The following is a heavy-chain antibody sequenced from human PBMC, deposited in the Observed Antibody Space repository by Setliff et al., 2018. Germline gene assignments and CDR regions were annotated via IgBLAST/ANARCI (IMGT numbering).Heavy chain of an antibody. D-gene: IGHD3-10*01. CDR2: IIPILGIA. CDR3: ARGGDVDGWYCDL. CDR1: GGTFSSYA. V-gene: IGHV1-69*10. J-gene: IGHJ2*01. Sequence: ASVKVSCKASGGTFSSYAISWVRQAPGQGLEWMGGIIPILGIANYAQKFQGRVTITTDESTSTAYMELSSLRSEDTAVYYCARGGDVDGWYCDLWGRGTLVAVSS.